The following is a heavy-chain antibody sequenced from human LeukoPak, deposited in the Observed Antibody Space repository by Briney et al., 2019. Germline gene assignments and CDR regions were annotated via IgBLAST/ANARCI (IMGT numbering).Heavy chain of an antibody. D-gene: IGHD5-18*01. J-gene: IGHJ4*02. CDR3: TTRGYSYGTNDY. Sequence: GGSLRLSCAASGFTVSSNYMSWVRQAPGKGLEWVGRIKSKTDGGTTDYAEPVKGRFTISRDDSKNTLYLQMNSLKTEDTAVYYCTTRGYSYGTNDYWGQGTLVTVSS. CDR2: IKSKTDGGTT. CDR1: GFTVSSNY. V-gene: IGHV3-15*01.